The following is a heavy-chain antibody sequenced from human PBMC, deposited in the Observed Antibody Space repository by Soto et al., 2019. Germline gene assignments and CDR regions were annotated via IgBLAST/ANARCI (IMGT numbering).Heavy chain of an antibody. CDR2: ISSSSSTI. D-gene: IGHD2-2*01. CDR3: ARDYGGVVVPDAIRGAFDY. J-gene: IGHJ4*02. Sequence: GGSLRLSCAASGFTFSSYSMNWVRQAPGKGLEWVSYISSSSSTIYYADSVKGRFTISRDNAKNSLYLQMNSLRAEDTAVYYCARDYGGVVVPDAIRGAFDYWGQGTLVTVSS. V-gene: IGHV3-48*01. CDR1: GFTFSSYS.